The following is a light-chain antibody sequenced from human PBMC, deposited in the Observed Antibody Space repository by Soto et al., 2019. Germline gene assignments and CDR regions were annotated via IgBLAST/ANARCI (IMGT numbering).Light chain of an antibody. J-gene: IGKJ3*01. CDR2: GAS. Sequence: IVLTQSPGTLSLSPGERATLSCRASQSVSSNYLAWYQQKPGQAPRLLIYGASSRATGIPDRFSGSGSGTDSTLTISRLEPEDFAVYYCQQYGRSPGLFTFGPGTKVDIK. CDR3: QQYGRSPGLFT. V-gene: IGKV3-20*01. CDR1: QSVSSNY.